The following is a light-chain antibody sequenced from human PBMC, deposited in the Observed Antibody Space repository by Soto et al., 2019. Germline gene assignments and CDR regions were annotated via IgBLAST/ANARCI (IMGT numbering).Light chain of an antibody. Sequence: SYELTQPPSVSVAPGKTARITCGGNNIGSKSVHWYQQKPGQAPVLVIYYDSDRPSGIPERFSGSNSGNTATLTISRVEAGDEADYYCQVWDSSSDHLVVFGGGTKLTFL. CDR1: NIGSKS. J-gene: IGLJ2*01. CDR3: QVWDSSSDHLVV. V-gene: IGLV3-21*04. CDR2: YDS.